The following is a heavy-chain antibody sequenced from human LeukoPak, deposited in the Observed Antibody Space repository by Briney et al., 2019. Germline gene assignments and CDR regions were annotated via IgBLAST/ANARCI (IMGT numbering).Heavy chain of an antibody. D-gene: IGHD6-6*01. Sequence: PGGSLRLSCAASGFTFSSYWMSWIRQPPGKGLEWIGNIYYSGSTYYNPSLKSRVTISVDTSKNQFSLKVTSVTAADSAMYYCARESSSSPDYWGQGTLVTVSS. V-gene: IGHV4-59*12. J-gene: IGHJ4*02. CDR1: GFTFSSYW. CDR2: IYYSGST. CDR3: ARESSSSPDY.